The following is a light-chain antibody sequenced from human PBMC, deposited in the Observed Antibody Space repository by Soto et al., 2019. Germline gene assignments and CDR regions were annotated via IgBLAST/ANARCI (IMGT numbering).Light chain of an antibody. CDR1: SSDVGGYNY. J-gene: IGLJ1*01. V-gene: IGLV2-11*01. Sequence: QSALTQPRSLSGSPAQSVTISCTGPSSDVGGYNYVSWYQQHPGKSPKLMIYDVSKRPSGVPDRFSGSKSGNTASLTISGLQAEDEADYYCCSYAGSYTLYVFGTGTKLTVL. CDR3: CSYAGSYTLYV. CDR2: DVS.